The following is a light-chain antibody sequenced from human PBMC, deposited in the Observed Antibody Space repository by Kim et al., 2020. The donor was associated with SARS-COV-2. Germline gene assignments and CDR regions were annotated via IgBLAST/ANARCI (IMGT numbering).Light chain of an antibody. CDR2: GAS. CDR3: QQFNNWPTWT. J-gene: IGKJ1*01. Sequence: EIVMTQSPATLSVSPGETATLSCRASQSVSSNLAWYQQKPGQAPRLLIYGASTRATGIPARFSGSGSGTEFTLTISSLQSEDFALYYCQQFNNWPTWTFGQGTEVDIK. CDR1: QSVSSN. V-gene: IGKV3-15*01.